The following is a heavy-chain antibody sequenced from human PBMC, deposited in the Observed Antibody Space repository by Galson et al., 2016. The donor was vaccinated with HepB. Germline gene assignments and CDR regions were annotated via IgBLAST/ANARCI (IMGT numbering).Heavy chain of an antibody. CDR2: IYSGDST. D-gene: IGHD6-19*01. CDR3: ARGKAVTGSGPLDP. CDR1: GFTVSSTF. J-gene: IGHJ5*02. Sequence: SLRLSCAAPGFTVSSTFMTWVRQAPGKGLEWVSVIYSGDSTNYADSVKGRFTISRDNSKNTLYLQMNSLRVEDTAVYYCARGKAVTGSGPLDPWGQGTLVTVSS. V-gene: IGHV3-53*01.